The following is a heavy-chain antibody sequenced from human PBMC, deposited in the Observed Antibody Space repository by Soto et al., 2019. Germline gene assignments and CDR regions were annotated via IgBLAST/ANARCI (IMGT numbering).Heavy chain of an antibody. J-gene: IGHJ4*02. CDR1: GVPFSRSS. Sequence: GGSVGLSCAASGVPFSRSSLKWVRQGPGKGLAWGSYISGSGTTIYYADSLKGRFTVSRDNAKNSLYLQMNSLRDEDTAVYYCARVEEHSGSYLHFDDWGKGTLVTVAS. D-gene: IGHD1-26*01. V-gene: IGHV3-48*02. CDR3: ARVEEHSGSYLHFDD. CDR2: ISGSGTTI.